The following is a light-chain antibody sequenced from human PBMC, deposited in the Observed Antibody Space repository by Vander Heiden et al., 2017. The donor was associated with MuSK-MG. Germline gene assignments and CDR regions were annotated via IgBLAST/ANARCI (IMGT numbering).Light chain of an antibody. Sequence: SYVLTQPPTVSVAPGQTARITGGGDDVERQSVQWYQQRAGHAPVLVVYDDTGRPSGIPERFSGSRSGNMATLTTSRVEAGDEAAYWCQVWDQNSDHFVFGSGTEVSVL. CDR2: DDT. CDR3: QVWDQNSDHFV. J-gene: IGLJ1*01. V-gene: IGLV3-21*02. CDR1: DVERQS.